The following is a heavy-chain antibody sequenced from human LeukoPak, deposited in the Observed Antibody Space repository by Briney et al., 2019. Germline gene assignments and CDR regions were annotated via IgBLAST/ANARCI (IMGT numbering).Heavy chain of an antibody. J-gene: IGHJ4*02. V-gene: IGHV3-23*01. Sequence: GGSLRLSCAASGFTFSSYSMNWVRQAPGKGLEWVSAISGSGGSTYYADSVKGRFTISRDNSKNTLYLQMNSLRAEDTAVYYCAKWTTDIPRVWYSSSWYGVDFDYWGQGTLVTVSS. CDR1: GFTFSSYS. D-gene: IGHD6-13*01. CDR3: AKWTTDIPRVWYSSSWYGVDFDY. CDR2: ISGSGGST.